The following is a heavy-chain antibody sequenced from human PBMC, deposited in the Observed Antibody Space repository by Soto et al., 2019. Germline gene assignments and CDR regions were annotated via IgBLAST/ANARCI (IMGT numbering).Heavy chain of an antibody. CDR2: IYANEST. J-gene: IGHJ5*02. CDR3: ARTSSTGGSLGS. CDR1: GDSIGSSRHW. V-gene: IGHV4-4*02. D-gene: IGHD4-17*01. Sequence: QVQLQESGPGLVKPSGTLSLTCTVSGDSIGSSRHWWSWVRQPPGKGLEWIGEIYANESTNHDPSLNRRVTMSVDESRCQFSLSLTSVTAADTAVYFCARTSSTGGSLGSWGQGTLVTVSS.